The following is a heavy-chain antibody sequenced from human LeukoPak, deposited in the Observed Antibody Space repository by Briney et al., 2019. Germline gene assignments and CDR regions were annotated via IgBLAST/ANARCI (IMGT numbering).Heavy chain of an antibody. CDR2: TYYRSKWNN. Sequence: SQTPSLTCAISRDSVSSNSAAWNWIRQSPSRGLEWLGRTYYRSKWNNDYAVSVKSRITINPDTSKNQFSLQLNSVTPEDTAVYYGAMRTMIVVVKEDYWGQGTLVTVSS. V-gene: IGHV6-1*01. J-gene: IGHJ4*02. D-gene: IGHD3-22*01. CDR1: RDSVSSNSAA. CDR3: AMRTMIVVVKEDY.